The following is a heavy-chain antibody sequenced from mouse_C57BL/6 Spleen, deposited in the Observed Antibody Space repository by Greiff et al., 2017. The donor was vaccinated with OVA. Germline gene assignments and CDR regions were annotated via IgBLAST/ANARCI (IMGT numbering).Heavy chain of an antibody. CDR2: ISSGSSTI. V-gene: IGHV5-17*01. Sequence: EVQVVESGGGLVKPGGSLKLSCAASGFTFSDYGMHWVRQAPEKGLEWVAYISSGSSTIYYADTVKGRFTISRDNAKNTLFLQMTSLRSEDTAMYYCAREGPYYYGSRDWYFDVWGTGTTVTVSS. J-gene: IGHJ1*03. D-gene: IGHD1-1*01. CDR1: GFTFSDYG. CDR3: AREGPYYYGSRDWYFDV.